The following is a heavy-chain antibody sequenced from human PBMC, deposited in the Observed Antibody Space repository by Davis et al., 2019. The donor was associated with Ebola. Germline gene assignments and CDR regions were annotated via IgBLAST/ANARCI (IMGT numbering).Heavy chain of an antibody. Sequence: GESLKISCAASGFTFSSYAMHWVRQAPGKGLEWVAVISYDGSNKYYADSVKGRFTISRDNAKNTLYLQMNSLRAEDTAVYYCAKGHRYYDSSGYYYFDYWGQGTLVTVSS. J-gene: IGHJ4*02. D-gene: IGHD3-22*01. CDR1: GFTFSSYA. V-gene: IGHV3-30-3*01. CDR3: AKGHRYYDSSGYYYFDY. CDR2: ISYDGSNK.